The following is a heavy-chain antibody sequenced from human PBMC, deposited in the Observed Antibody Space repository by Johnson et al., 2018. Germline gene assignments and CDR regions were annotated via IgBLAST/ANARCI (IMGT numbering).Heavy chain of an antibody. Sequence: VQLLETGGGVVQPGRSLRLSCAASGFTFSSYGMHWVRQAPGKGLEWVAVISYDGSNKYYADSVKGRFTISRDNSKNTLYLQMNSLRAEDTAVYYCAKDGRDKGAFDIWGQGTMVTVSS. J-gene: IGHJ3*02. CDR1: GFTFSSYG. D-gene: IGHD1-1*01. V-gene: IGHV3-30*18. CDR2: ISYDGSNK. CDR3: AKDGRDKGAFDI.